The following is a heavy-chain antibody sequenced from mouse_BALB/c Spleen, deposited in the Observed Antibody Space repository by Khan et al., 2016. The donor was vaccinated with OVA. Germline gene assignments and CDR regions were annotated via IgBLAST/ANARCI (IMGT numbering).Heavy chain of an antibody. CDR1: GYTFTSYW. Sequence: DLVQPGTSVKLYCKASGYTFTSYWINWIKQSPGQGLEWLGRIGPGSSNTYYNEMFTGKAALTVDTSSSTAYIQLSSLSSEDSAVDFCAKENYYGRSCYAMDYGGQGTSVTVSS. D-gene: IGHD1-1*01. V-gene: IGHV1S41*01. CDR2: IGPGSSNT. J-gene: IGHJ4*01. CDR3: AKENYYGRSCYAMDY.